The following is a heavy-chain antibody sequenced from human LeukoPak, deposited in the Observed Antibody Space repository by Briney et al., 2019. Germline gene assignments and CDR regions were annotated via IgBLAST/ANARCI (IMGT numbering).Heavy chain of an antibody. D-gene: IGHD3-22*01. Sequence: GGSLRLSCAASGFTVSSNYMSWVRQAPGKGLEWVSVIYSGGSTYYADSVKGRFTISRDNSKNTLYLQMNSLRAEDTAVYYCARDRGDSSGYSNPPLGYWGQGTLVTVSS. CDR1: GFTVSSNY. CDR2: IYSGGST. J-gene: IGHJ4*02. V-gene: IGHV3-66*01. CDR3: ARDRGDSSGYSNPPLGY.